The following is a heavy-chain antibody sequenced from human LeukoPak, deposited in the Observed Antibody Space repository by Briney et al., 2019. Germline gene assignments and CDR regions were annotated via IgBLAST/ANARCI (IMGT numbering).Heavy chain of an antibody. CDR2: IYYSGST. D-gene: IGHD3-22*01. Sequence: SETLSLTCTVSGGSISSYYWSWIRQPPGKGLEWIGYIYYSGSTNYNPSLKSRVTISVDTSKNQFSLKLSSVTAADTAVYYCARETYYYDSRGPDGAFDIWGQGTMVTVSS. V-gene: IGHV4-59*01. J-gene: IGHJ3*02. CDR1: GGSISSYY. CDR3: ARETYYYDSRGPDGAFDI.